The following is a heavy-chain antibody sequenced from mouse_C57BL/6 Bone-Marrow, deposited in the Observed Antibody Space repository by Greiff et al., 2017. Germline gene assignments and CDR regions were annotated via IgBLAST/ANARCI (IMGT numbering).Heavy chain of an antibody. CDR3: ASSYGNYVWYFDV. CDR2: IHPNSGST. CDR1: GYTFTSYW. D-gene: IGHD2-1*01. Sequence: QVQLQQPGAELVKPGASVKLSCKASGYTFTSYWMHWVKQRPGQGLEWIGMIHPNSGSTNYNEKFKSTTTLTVDKSSSTAYMQLSSLTSEDSAVYYCASSYGNYVWYFDVWGTGTTVTVSS. J-gene: IGHJ1*03. V-gene: IGHV1-64*01.